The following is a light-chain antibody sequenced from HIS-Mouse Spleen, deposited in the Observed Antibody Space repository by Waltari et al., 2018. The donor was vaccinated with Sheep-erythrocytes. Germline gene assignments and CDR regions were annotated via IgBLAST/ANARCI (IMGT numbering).Light chain of an antibody. J-gene: IGLJ3*02. Sequence: SYELTQPPSVSVSPGQTARITCSGDALPKQYACWYQQKPGQSPVLVIYQDSQRPSGIPERFSGSNSGNTATLTISGTQAMDEADYYCQAWDSSTAWVFGGGTKLTVL. CDR2: QDS. CDR1: ALPKQY. V-gene: IGLV3-1*01. CDR3: QAWDSSTAWV.